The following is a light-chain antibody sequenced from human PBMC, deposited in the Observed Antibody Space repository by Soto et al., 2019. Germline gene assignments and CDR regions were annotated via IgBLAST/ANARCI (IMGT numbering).Light chain of an antibody. V-gene: IGKV3-20*01. Sequence: TQSPGALSLYPRERAALSCRASQSVSSNLAWYQQKPGQAPRLLIYGASTRATGIPARFSGSGSGTDFTLTISRLEPEDFAVYYCQQYGYSPIPFGQGRRLAIK. CDR3: QQYGYSPIP. CDR2: GAS. CDR1: QSVSSN. J-gene: IGKJ5*01.